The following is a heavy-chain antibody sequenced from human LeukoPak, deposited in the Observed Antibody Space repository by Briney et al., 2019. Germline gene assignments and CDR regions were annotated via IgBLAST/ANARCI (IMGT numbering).Heavy chain of an antibody. CDR2: ISWDGGST. V-gene: IGHV3-43*01. D-gene: IGHD6-6*01. CDR3: AKGSIAARPYYFDY. Sequence: GGSLRLSCAASGFTFDDYTMHWVRQAPGKGLEWVSLISWDGGSTYYADSVKGRFTISRDNSKNTLYLQMNSLRAEDTAVYYCAKGSIAARPYYFDYWGQGTLVTVSS. J-gene: IGHJ4*02. CDR1: GFTFDDYT.